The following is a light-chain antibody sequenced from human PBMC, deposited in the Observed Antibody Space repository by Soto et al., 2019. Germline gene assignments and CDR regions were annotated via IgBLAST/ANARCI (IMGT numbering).Light chain of an antibody. CDR1: QSVSSIY. V-gene: IGKV3-20*01. Sequence: EIVLTQSPGTLSLSPGERATLSCRASQSVSSIYLAWYQQKPGQAPRLLIYRASSRATGIPDRFSGSGSGKAFTLTISRLEPEDFAVYYCQQYGGSPPYTFGQGTKLEIK. CDR3: QQYGGSPPYT. CDR2: RAS. J-gene: IGKJ2*01.